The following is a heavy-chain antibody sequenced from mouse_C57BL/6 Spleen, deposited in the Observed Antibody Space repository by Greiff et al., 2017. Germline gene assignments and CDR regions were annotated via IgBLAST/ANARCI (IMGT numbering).Heavy chain of an antibody. V-gene: IGHV5-15*01. CDR2: ISNLAYSI. J-gene: IGHJ2*01. CDR3: ARLYDGYYFDY. Sequence: EVKLMESGGGLVQPGGSLKLSCAASGFTFSDYGMAWVRQAPRKGPEWVAFISNLAYSIYYADTVTGRFTISRENAKNTLYLEMSSLRYEDTAMYYCARLYDGYYFDYWGQGTTLTVSS. D-gene: IGHD2-3*01. CDR1: GFTFSDYG.